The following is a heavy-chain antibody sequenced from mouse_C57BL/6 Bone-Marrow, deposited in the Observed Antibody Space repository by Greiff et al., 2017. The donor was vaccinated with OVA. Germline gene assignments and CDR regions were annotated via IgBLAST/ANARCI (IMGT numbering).Heavy chain of an antibody. CDR3: AREGPIYYGNYRDYFDY. Sequence: QVQLQQSGAELARPGASVKLSCKASGYTFTSYGISWVKQRTGQGLEWIGEIYPRSGNTYYNEKFKGKATLTADKSSSTAYMELRSLTSEDSAVYFCAREGPIYYGNYRDYFDYWGQGTTLTVSS. D-gene: IGHD2-1*01. CDR2: IYPRSGNT. CDR1: GYTFTSYG. V-gene: IGHV1-81*01. J-gene: IGHJ2*01.